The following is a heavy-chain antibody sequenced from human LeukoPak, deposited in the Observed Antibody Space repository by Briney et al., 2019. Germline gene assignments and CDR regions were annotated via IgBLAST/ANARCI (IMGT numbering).Heavy chain of an antibody. CDR3: ANHLGSGSVGSCYFPY. D-gene: IGHD2-15*01. J-gene: IGHJ4*02. Sequence: GGSLRLSCAASGFTFSSSAMSWVRQAPGKGLEWVSAISNNGGYTYYADSVQGRFTISRDNSKSTLCLQMNSLRAEDTAVYYCANHLGSGSVGSCYFPYWGQGTLVTVPS. CDR2: ISNNGGYT. CDR1: GFTFSSSA. V-gene: IGHV3-23*01.